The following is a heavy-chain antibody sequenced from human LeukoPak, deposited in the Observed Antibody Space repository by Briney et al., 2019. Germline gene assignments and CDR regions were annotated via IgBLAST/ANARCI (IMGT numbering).Heavy chain of an antibody. J-gene: IGHJ6*02. D-gene: IGHD3-22*01. CDR1: GFTFSSYG. V-gene: IGHV3-33*05. CDR3: ARDEGSDYYESRGYQWGRTYYYGMDV. Sequence: GGSLRLSCAPSGFTFSSYGMHWVRQAPGKGLVWVTFILYDGSHEYYADSVKGRFTSSRDNTKNTTYLQMNSLRADDTAVYYCARDEGSDYYESRGYQWGRTYYYGMDVWGQGTTVTVSS. CDR2: ILYDGSHE.